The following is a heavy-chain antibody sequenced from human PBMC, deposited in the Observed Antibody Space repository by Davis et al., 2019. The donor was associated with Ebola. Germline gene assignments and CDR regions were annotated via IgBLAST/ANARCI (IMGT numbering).Heavy chain of an antibody. J-gene: IGHJ4*02. CDR2: IYDSGSTTYSGST. CDR3: ARDVMFYDSSAYGYFDY. CDR1: GGSISSGDYY. Sequence: SETLSLTCTVSGGSISSGDYYWDWIRQPPGKGLEWIGYIYDSGSTTYSGSTNYNPSLKSRVSISVATSKNQFSLKLSSVTAADTAVYFCARDVMFYDSSAYGYFDYWGQGTLVTVSS. D-gene: IGHD3-22*01. V-gene: IGHV4-61*08.